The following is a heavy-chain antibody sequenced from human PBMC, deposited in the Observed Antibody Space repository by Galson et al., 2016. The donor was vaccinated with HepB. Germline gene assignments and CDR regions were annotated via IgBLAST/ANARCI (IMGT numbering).Heavy chain of an antibody. CDR2: TIGSGTRT. CDR3: AKGADNSGYSGWFDA. D-gene: IGHD3-22*01. V-gene: IGHV3-23*01. CDR1: GFTLTSHA. Sequence: SLRLSCAASGFTLTSHAMNWVRQAPGKGVEWVSSTIGSGTRTYYAASVKGRFTVSRDNSNSTLYVQMNRLTAEDTAVYYCAKGADNSGYSGWFDAWGQGSLVTVSS. J-gene: IGHJ5*02.